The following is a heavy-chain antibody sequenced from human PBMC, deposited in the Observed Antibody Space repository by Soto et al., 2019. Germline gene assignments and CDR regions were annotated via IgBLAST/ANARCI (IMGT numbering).Heavy chain of an antibody. Sequence: PSETLSLTCTVAGGSFSSRSYNWGWIRQPPGKGLEWIGTMSYNWNTYYNSSLQSRVTISVDTSKTQFSLKLTSVTAADTAVYYCARLYPGSYFDYWGQGTLVTVSS. V-gene: IGHV4-39*01. CDR3: ARLYPGSYFDY. CDR2: MSYNWNT. D-gene: IGHD3-10*01. CDR1: GGSFSSRSYN. J-gene: IGHJ4*02.